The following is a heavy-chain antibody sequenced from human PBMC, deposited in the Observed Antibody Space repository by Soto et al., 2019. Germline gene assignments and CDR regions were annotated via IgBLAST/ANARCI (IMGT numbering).Heavy chain of an antibody. Sequence: PGGFLRLSCAASGFPFDDYTMHWVRQAPGKGLEWVSLISWGGGSTYYADSVKGRFTISRDNSKNSLYLQMNSLRTEDTALYYCAKDGGGYYDSSGYYHFDYWGQGTLVTVSS. CDR2: ISWGGGST. J-gene: IGHJ4*02. CDR3: AKDGGGYYDSSGYYHFDY. D-gene: IGHD3-22*01. V-gene: IGHV3-43*01. CDR1: GFPFDDYT.